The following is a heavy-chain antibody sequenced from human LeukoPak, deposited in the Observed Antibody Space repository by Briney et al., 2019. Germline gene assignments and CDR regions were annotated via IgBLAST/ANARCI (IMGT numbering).Heavy chain of an antibody. J-gene: IGHJ4*02. D-gene: IGHD3-22*01. Sequence: GASVKVSCKASGYIFTDYYIHWMRQAPGQGLEWMGIINPSGGSTSYAQKFQGRVTMTRDTSTSTVYMELSSLRSEDTAVYSCARGYSSGYYDYWGQGTLVTVSS. CDR2: INPSGGST. CDR3: ARGYSSGYYDY. CDR1: GYIFTDYY. V-gene: IGHV1-46*01.